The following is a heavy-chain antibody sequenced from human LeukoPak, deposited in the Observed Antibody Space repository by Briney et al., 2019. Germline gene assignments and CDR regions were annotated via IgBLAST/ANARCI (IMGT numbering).Heavy chain of an antibody. CDR2: ISGSGGST. Sequence: PGGSLRLSCAASGFTFSSYAMSWVRQAPGKGLEWVSAISGSGGSTYYADSVKGRFTISRDNSKNTLYLQMNSLRAEDTAVYYCARDPVGRAYYYYYMDVWGKGTTVTVSS. CDR3: ARDPVGRAYYYYYMDV. V-gene: IGHV3-23*01. D-gene: IGHD4-23*01. J-gene: IGHJ6*03. CDR1: GFTFSSYA.